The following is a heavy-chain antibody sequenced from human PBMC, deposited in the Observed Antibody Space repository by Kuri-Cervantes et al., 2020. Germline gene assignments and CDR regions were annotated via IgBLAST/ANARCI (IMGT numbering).Heavy chain of an antibody. D-gene: IGHD3-10*01. CDR3: ARYGSGSYYNGFDDAFDI. V-gene: IGHV4-59*01. CDR1: GGSISSYY. J-gene: IGHJ3*02. Sequence: SETLSLTCTVSGGSISSYYWSWIRQPPGKGLEWIGYIYYSGSTNYNPSLKSRVTISVDTSKNQFSLKLSSVTAADTAVYYCARYGSGSYYNGFDDAFDIWGQGTMVTVSS. CDR2: IYYSGST.